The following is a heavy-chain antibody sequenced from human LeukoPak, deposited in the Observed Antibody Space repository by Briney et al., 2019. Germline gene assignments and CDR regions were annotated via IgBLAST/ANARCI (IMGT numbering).Heavy chain of an antibody. J-gene: IGHJ4*02. CDR1: GFTFSSYS. V-gene: IGHV3-21*01. CDR3: ARDAGGSIAVAGTGY. D-gene: IGHD6-19*01. Sequence: GGSLRLSCAASGFTFSSYSMNWVRQAPGKGLEWVSSISSSSSYIYHADSVKGRFTISRDNAKNSLYLQMNSLRAEDTAVYYCARDAGGSIAVAGTGYWGQGTLVTVSS. CDR2: ISSSSSYI.